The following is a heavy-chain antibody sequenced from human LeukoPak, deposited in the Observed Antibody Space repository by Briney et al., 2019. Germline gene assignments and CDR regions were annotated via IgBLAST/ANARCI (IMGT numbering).Heavy chain of an antibody. CDR2: ISSSSSYI. Sequence: GGSLRLSCAASGFTFSSYSMNWVRQAPGQGLELVSSISSSSSYIYYANSVKGRFTISRDNAKNSLYLQMNSLRAEDTAVYYCARDGTGIEYSSSSWLSWYFDLWGRGTLVTVSS. J-gene: IGHJ2*01. D-gene: IGHD6-6*01. V-gene: IGHV3-21*01. CDR1: GFTFSSYS. CDR3: ARDGTGIEYSSSSWLSWYFDL.